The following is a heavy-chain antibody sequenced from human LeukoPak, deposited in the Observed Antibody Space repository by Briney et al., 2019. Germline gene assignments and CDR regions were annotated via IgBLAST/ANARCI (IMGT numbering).Heavy chain of an antibody. D-gene: IGHD3-22*01. Sequence: ASVKVSCKASGYTFTSYYMHWVRQAPGQGLEWMGIINPSGGSTNYAQNFQGRVTMTRDTSTSTVYMELSSLRSEDTAVYYCARVDYDSSGYGQSGYGGQGPPAPVS. CDR2: INPSGGST. CDR3: ARVDYDSSGYGQSGY. CDR1: GYTFTSYY. V-gene: IGHV1-46*01. J-gene: IGHJ4*02.